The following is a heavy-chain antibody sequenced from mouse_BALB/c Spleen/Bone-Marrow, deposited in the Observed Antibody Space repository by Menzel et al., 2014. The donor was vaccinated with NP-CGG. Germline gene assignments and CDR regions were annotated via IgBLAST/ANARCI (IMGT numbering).Heavy chain of an antibody. CDR3: ARYYYGTRYYLDY. CDR1: GFNIKDTY. Sequence: EVQLQQSGAELVKPGASVKLSCTASGFNIKDTYMHWVKQMPEQGLEWIGRIDPANGNTKYDPKFQGKATITADTSSNTAYLQLNSLTSEDTAVYYCARYYYGTRYYLDYWGQGPTLTVSS. CDR2: IDPANGNT. V-gene: IGHV14-3*02. D-gene: IGHD1-1*01. J-gene: IGHJ2*01.